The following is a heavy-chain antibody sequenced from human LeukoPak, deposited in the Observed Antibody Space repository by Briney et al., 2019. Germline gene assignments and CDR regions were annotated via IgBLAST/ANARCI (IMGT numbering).Heavy chain of an antibody. CDR2: IYYSGTT. Sequence: SETLSLTCTVSGGSISSYYWSWIRQPPGKGLEWIGYIYYSGTTDYNPSLKSRVTISVDTSNNQFSLKVSPVTAADTAVYYCAMWGATTVYWGQGTLVTVSS. J-gene: IGHJ4*02. CDR3: AMWGATTVY. D-gene: IGHD1-26*01. CDR1: GGSISSYY. V-gene: IGHV4-59*01.